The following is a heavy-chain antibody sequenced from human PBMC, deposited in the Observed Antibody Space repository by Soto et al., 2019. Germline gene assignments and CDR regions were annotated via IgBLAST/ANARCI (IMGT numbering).Heavy chain of an antibody. CDR2: IYWDDDK. J-gene: IGHJ4*02. CDR1: GFSLSTSGVG. Sequence: QITLKESGPTLVKPTQTLTLTCTFSGFSLSTSGVGVGWIRQPPGKALEWLALIYWDDDKRYSPSLKSRLTLTKDNSKNQVVLTMTNMDPVDTATYYCAHRHLWEHEGSIDYWGQGTLVTVSS. V-gene: IGHV2-5*02. CDR3: AHRHLWEHEGSIDY. D-gene: IGHD3-10*01.